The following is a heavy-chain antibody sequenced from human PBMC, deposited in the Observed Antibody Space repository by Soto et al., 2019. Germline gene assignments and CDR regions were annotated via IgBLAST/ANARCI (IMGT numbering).Heavy chain of an antibody. Sequence: QVQLVQSGAEVKKPGASVKVSCKAAGSTVTGTYIHGVRQAHGQGPEWMAWINPRSGGTDYAQKFAGRVTITRETSITTAYLELSRMRPSDTAMEKCVRGGGGVVVTPTQVVLDYWGQGTLLTVSS. CDR3: VRGGGGVVVTPTQVVLDY. CDR1: GSTVTGTY. D-gene: IGHD2-15*01. J-gene: IGHJ4*02. CDR2: INPRSGGT. V-gene: IGHV1-2*02.